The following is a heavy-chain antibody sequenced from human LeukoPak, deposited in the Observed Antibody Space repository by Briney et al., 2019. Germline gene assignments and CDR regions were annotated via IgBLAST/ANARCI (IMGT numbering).Heavy chain of an antibody. CDR2: IYPGDSDT. D-gene: IGHD6-19*01. CDR1: GYSFTSYW. V-gene: IGHV5-51*01. CDR3: ARLGGYSSGWYVSYY. Sequence: GESLKISCKGSGYSFTSYWIGWVRQMPGKGPEWMGIIYPGDSDTRYSPSFQGQVTISADKSISTAYLQWSSLKASDTAMYYCARLGGYSSGWYVSYYWGQGTLVTVSS. J-gene: IGHJ4*02.